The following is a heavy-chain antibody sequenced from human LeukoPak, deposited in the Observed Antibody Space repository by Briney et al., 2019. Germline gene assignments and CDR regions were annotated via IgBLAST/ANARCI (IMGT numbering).Heavy chain of an antibody. CDR2: IIGSGGST. Sequence: GGSLRLSCAASGFTFSSNAMSWVRQAPGKGREWVSAIIGSGGSTYYADSVKGRFTISRDNSKNALYLQTNSLRAEDTAVYYCAKVDPQYGSGSYYPGAFDYWGQGTLVTVSS. CDR3: AKVDPQYGSGSYYPGAFDY. V-gene: IGHV3-23*01. CDR1: GFTFSSNA. J-gene: IGHJ4*02. D-gene: IGHD3-10*01.